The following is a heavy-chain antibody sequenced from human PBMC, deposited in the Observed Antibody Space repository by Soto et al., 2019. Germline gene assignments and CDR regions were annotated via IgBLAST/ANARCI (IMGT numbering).Heavy chain of an antibody. CDR2: IKSKTDGGTT. CDR3: TTQYCSSTSCYRFADY. V-gene: IGHV3-15*01. J-gene: IGHJ4*02. Sequence: GGSLRLSCAASGFTFSNAWMSWVRQAPGKGLEWVGRIKSKTDGGTTDYAAPVKGRFTISRDDSKNTLYLQMNSLKTEDTAVYYCTTQYCSSTSCYRFADYWGQGTLVTVSS. CDR1: GFTFSNAW. D-gene: IGHD2-2*01.